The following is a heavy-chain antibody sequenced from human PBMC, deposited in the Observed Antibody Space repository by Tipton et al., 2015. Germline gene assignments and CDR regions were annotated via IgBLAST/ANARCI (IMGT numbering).Heavy chain of an antibody. D-gene: IGHD6-25*01. J-gene: IGHJ4*02. CDR3: AEQSGY. CDR1: GFIFSDYA. Sequence: SLRLSCAASGFIFSDYAMSWVRQAPGKGLEWVSVIYSGGSTYYADSVKGRFTISRDNSKNTLYLQMNSLRAEDTAVYYCAEQSGYWGQGTLVTVSS. V-gene: IGHV3-23*03. CDR2: IYSGGST.